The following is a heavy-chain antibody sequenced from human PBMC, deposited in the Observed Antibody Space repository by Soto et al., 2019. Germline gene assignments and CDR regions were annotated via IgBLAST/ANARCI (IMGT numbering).Heavy chain of an antibody. J-gene: IGHJ5*02. D-gene: IGHD3-10*01. Sequence: EVQLLESGGGLVQPGGSLRLSCAASGFTFSSYAMSWVRQAPGKGLEWVSAISGSGGSTYYADSVKGRFTISRDNSKNPLYPQMNSLRAEDTAVYYCATHGSGSSLPFDPWGQGTLVTVSS. CDR2: ISGSGGST. CDR3: ATHGSGSSLPFDP. V-gene: IGHV3-23*01. CDR1: GFTFSSYA.